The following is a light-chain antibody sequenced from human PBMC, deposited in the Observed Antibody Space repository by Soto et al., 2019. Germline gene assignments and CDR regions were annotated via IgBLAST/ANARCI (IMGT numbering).Light chain of an antibody. CDR2: GAS. CDR1: QSVSTD. Sequence: EIVMTQSPATLSLSPGERATLSCRASQSVSTDLAWYQQRPGQAPRLLIYGASTRATGIPARFTGSGSGTEFILTISSLQSEDSAVYYCQQYNFWPPETFGQGTKVDIK. V-gene: IGKV3-15*01. CDR3: QQYNFWPPET. J-gene: IGKJ1*01.